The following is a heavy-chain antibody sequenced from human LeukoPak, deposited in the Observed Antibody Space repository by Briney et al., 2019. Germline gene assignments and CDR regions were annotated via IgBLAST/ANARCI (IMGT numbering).Heavy chain of an antibody. CDR1: GFTFSSYS. D-gene: IGHD4-17*01. CDR3: ARGLDGDYVREYGWFDP. CDR2: ISSSSGYI. J-gene: IGHJ5*02. V-gene: IGHV3-21*01. Sequence: GGSLRLSCAASGFTFSSYSMNWVRQAPGKGLEWVSSISSSSGYIYYADSVKGRFTISRDNAKNSLYLQMNSLRAEDTAMYYCARGLDGDYVREYGWFDPWGQGTLVTVSS.